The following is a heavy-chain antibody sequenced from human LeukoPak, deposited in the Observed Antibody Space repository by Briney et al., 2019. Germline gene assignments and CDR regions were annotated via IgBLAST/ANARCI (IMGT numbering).Heavy chain of an antibody. CDR3: ANGHNVDTSMVAD. Sequence: ASVTVSCKASGYTFIGYYMHWVRQAPGQGLQWMGRINPHSGGTNYAQKFQGRVTMTRDTSISTAYMKLSSLRSDDTAVYYCANGHNVDTSMVADWGQGTLVTVSS. CDR2: INPHSGGT. CDR1: GYTFIGYY. V-gene: IGHV1-2*06. D-gene: IGHD5-18*01. J-gene: IGHJ4*02.